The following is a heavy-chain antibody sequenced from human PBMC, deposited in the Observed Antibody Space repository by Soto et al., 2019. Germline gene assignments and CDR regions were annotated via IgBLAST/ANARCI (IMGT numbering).Heavy chain of an antibody. CDR2: ISNSGST. CDR3: ARVRNDYAGLDY. V-gene: IGHV4-59*08. J-gene: IGHJ4*02. Sequence: QVQLQESGPGLVKPSETLSLTCNVSGDAISRFYWTWVRQPPGKGLESIGYISNSGSTTYNPSLERRVAISLDTSKNRFSLRLISVTAADPAVYYCARVRNDYAGLDYWGQGILVTVSS. CDR1: GDAISRFY. D-gene: IGHD4-17*01.